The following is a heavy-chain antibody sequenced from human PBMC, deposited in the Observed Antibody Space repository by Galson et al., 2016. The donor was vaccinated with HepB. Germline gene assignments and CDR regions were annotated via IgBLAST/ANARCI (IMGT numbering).Heavy chain of an antibody. CDR3: ARVNGVRIAAAGNFYYYGMDV. CDR1: GFTFSSYG. Sequence: SLRLSCAASGFTFSSYGMHWVRQAPGKGLEWVAVIWDDGNIEYYADSVRGRFTISRDNSKNTLYLQMNSLRAADTAVYYCARVNGVRIAAAGNFYYYGMDVWGQGTTVTVSS. V-gene: IGHV3-33*01. CDR2: IWDDGNIE. D-gene: IGHD6-13*01. J-gene: IGHJ6*02.